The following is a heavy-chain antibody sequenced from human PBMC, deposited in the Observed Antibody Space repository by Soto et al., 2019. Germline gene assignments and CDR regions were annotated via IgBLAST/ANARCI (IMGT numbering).Heavy chain of an antibody. CDR3: FTMVRGVIPS. V-gene: IGHV4-39*01. Sequence: SETLYLTCTVSGGSISSSSYYWGWIRQPPGKGLEWIGSIYYSGSTYYNPSLKSRVTISVDTSMNQFSLKLSSVTAADTAVYYCFTMVRGVIPSWGQGTLVTVSS. J-gene: IGHJ4*02. CDR2: IYYSGST. CDR1: GGSISSSSYY. D-gene: IGHD3-10*01.